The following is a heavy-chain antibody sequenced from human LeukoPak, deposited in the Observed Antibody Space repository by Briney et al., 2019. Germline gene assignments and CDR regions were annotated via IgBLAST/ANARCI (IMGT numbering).Heavy chain of an antibody. D-gene: IGHD3-22*01. CDR1: GFTFSSYV. V-gene: IGHV3-23*01. J-gene: IGHJ3*02. CDR3: AKRHSSGYYSLDAFDM. CDR2: ISGSGVTT. Sequence: AGGSLRLSCAASGFTFSSYVMSWVRQAPGKGLEWVSPISGSGVTTYYADSVKGRFTISRDNSKNTLYLQMNSLRVEDTAVYYCAKRHSSGYYSLDAFDMWGQGTMVIVSS.